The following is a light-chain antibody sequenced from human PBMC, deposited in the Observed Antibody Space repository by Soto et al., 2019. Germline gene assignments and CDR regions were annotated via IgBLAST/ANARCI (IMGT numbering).Light chain of an antibody. Sequence: IVLTHSPATLSVSPLNRATLSFMASQSISRDLAWYQQKPGQAPRLVIFAASTRATGIPARFSGSGSGTEFTLTISSLQSEDFAVYFCQQYDSRPLTFGGGTKVDIK. CDR2: AAS. V-gene: IGKV3-15*01. CDR3: QQYDSRPLT. J-gene: IGKJ4*01. CDR1: QSISRD.